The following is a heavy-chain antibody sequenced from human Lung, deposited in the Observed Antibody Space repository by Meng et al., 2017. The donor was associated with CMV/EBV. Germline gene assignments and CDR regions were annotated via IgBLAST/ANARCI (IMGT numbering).Heavy chain of an antibody. CDR3: ARHFGSGSYPFDY. V-gene: IGHV4-39*01. CDR2: VFYSGST. CDR1: GGTIKINSFY. Sequence: SQXXSLTXAVSGGTIKINSFYWAWIRQTPGQGLEWIGSVFYSGSTYYNPSLKSRVTISVDTSKNQFSLNVYSVTAADTAVFYCARHFGSGSYPFDYWGQGILVTVSS. J-gene: IGHJ4*02. D-gene: IGHD1-26*01.